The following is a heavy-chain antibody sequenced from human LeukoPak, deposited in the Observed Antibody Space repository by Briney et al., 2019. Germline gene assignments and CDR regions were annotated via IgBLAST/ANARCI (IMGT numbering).Heavy chain of an antibody. V-gene: IGHV1-69*05. D-gene: IGHD2/OR15-2a*01. J-gene: IGHJ4*02. CDR2: IIPIFGTA. CDR1: GGTFSSYA. Sequence: SVKVSCKASGGTFSSYAISWVRQAPGQGLEWMGRIIPIFGTANYAQKFQGRVTITTDESTSTAYMALSSLRSEDTAVYYCAQDRAIPPWGTTFDYWGQGTLVTVSS. CDR3: AQDRAIPPWGTTFDY.